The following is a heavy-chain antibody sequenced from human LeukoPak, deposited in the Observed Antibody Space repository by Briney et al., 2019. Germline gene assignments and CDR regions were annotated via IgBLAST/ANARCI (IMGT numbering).Heavy chain of an antibody. CDR1: GGSISSSSYY. J-gene: IGHJ4*02. Sequence: SETLSLTCTVSGGSISSSSYYWGWIRQPPGKGLEWIGSIYYSGSTYYNPSLKSRVTISVDTSKNQFSLKLSSVTAADTAVYYCARVARAVVGDYWGQGTLVTVSS. CDR2: IYYSGST. V-gene: IGHV4-39*07. D-gene: IGHD5-12*01. CDR3: ARVARAVVGDY.